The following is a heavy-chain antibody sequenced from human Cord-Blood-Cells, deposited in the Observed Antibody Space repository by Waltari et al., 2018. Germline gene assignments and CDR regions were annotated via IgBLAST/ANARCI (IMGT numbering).Heavy chain of an antibody. J-gene: IGHJ3*02. CDR2: ISYDGSNK. CDR3: ARDNWGSGRAFDI. Sequence: QVQLVESGGGVVQPGRSLRLSCAASGFTFSSYAMHWVRQAPGKGLEWVAVISYDGSNKYYADYVKGRFTISRDNSKNTLYLQMNSLRAEDTAVYYCARDNWGSGRAFDIWGQGTMVTVSS. CDR1: GFTFSSYA. D-gene: IGHD7-27*01. V-gene: IGHV3-30-3*01.